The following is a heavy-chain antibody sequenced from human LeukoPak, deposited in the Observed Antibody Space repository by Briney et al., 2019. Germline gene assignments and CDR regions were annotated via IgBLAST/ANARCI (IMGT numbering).Heavy chain of an antibody. Sequence: GESLKISCKGSGYSFTGYWIGWVRQMPGKGLEWMGIIYPGDSDTRYSPSFQGQVTISADTSNNTAYLQWSSLKASDTAMYYCAKEVAPGRNWFDPWGQGTLVTVSS. CDR1: GYSFTGYW. V-gene: IGHV5-51*01. J-gene: IGHJ5*02. CDR3: AKEVAPGRNWFDP. CDR2: IYPGDSDT. D-gene: IGHD2-15*01.